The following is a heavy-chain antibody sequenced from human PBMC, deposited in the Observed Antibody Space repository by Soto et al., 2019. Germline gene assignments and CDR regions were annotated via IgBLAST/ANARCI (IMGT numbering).Heavy chain of an antibody. V-gene: IGHV3-30*18. Sequence: PGGSLRLSCAASGFTFSSYGMHWVRQAPGKGLEWVAVISYDGSDKYYADSVKGRFTISRDNSKNTLYLQMNSLRAEDTAVYYCAKDLGQWELLPHYWGQGTLVTVSS. CDR2: ISYDGSDK. CDR3: AKDLGQWELLPHY. D-gene: IGHD1-26*01. CDR1: GFTFSSYG. J-gene: IGHJ4*02.